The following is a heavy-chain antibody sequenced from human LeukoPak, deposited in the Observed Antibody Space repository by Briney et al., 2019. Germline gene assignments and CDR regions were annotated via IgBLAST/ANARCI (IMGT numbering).Heavy chain of an antibody. CDR1: GGSISSLY. Sequence: PSETLSLTCTVSGGSISSLYWSWIRQPPGKGLEWIGYIYDSGTTNYNPSLKSRVTISVDTSKNQFSLKLSSVTAADTAVYYCARGGDGYNPIDYWGQGTLVTVSS. V-gene: IGHV4-59*01. CDR3: ARGGDGYNPIDY. J-gene: IGHJ4*02. CDR2: IYDSGTT. D-gene: IGHD5-24*01.